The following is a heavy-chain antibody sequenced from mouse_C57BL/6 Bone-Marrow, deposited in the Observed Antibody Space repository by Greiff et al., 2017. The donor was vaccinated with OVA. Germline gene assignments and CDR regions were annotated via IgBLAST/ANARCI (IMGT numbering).Heavy chain of an antibody. CDR3: ARGALLLRPYYAMDY. D-gene: IGHD1-1*01. CDR1: GYTFTDYY. V-gene: IGHV1-26*01. J-gene: IGHJ4*01. CDR2: INPNNGGT. Sequence: EVQLQQSGPELVKPGASVKISCKASGYTFTDYYMNWVKQSHGKSLEWIGDINPNNGGTSYNQKFKGKATLTVDKSSSTAYMELRSLTSEDSAVYYCARGALLLRPYYAMDYWGQGTSVTVSS.